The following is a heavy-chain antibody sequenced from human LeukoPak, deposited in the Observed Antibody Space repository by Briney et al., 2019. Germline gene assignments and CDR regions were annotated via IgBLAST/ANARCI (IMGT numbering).Heavy chain of an antibody. Sequence: GGSLRLSCAASEFTFSSYEMSWVRQAPGKGLEWVSYISSPGGTIYHADSVKGRFTISRDNAKNSLYLQMNSLRAEDTAVYYCAKWSSGDAFAIWGQGTMVTVSS. CDR1: EFTFSSYE. CDR2: ISSPGGTI. CDR3: AKWSSGDAFAI. V-gene: IGHV3-48*03. D-gene: IGHD2-8*01. J-gene: IGHJ3*02.